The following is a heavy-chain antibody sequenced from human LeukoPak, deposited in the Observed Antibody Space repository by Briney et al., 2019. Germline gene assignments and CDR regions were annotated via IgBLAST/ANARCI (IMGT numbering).Heavy chain of an antibody. CDR3: VRRNRLLMYYYDSSGYWDYYYGMDV. D-gene: IGHD3-22*01. CDR2: IIPIFGTA. CDR1: GGTFSSYA. V-gene: IGHV1-69*13. J-gene: IGHJ6*02. Sequence: ASVKVSCKASGGTFSSYAISWVRQAPGQGLEWMGGIIPIFGTANYAQKFQGRVTITADESTSTAYMELSSLRSEDTAVYYCVRRNRLLMYYYDSSGYWDYYYGMDVWGQGTTVTVSS.